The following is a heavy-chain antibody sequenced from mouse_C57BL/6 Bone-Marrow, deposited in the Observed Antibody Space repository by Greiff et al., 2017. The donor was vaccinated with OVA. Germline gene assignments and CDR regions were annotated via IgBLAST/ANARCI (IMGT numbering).Heavy chain of an antibody. V-gene: IGHV1-50*01. CDR3: ARIDTTLVEAMDY. Sequence: QVQLQQPGAELVKPGASVKLSCKASGYTFTSYWMQWVKQRPGPGLEWLGEIDPSDSYTNYNQKSKGKATSNVDKSSNTSYMQLSSLTSGNSAIYYWARIDTTLVEAMDYWGQGTSVTVSS. CDR1: GYTFTSYW. CDR2: IDPSDSYT. J-gene: IGHJ4*01. D-gene: IGHD1-1*01.